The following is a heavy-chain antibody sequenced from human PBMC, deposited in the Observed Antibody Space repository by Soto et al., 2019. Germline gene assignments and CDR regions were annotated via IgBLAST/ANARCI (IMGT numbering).Heavy chain of an antibody. J-gene: IGHJ4*02. CDR2: VNAGNGNT. CDR3: AGGSGYSYWDDY. V-gene: IGHV1-3*05. D-gene: IGHD3-22*01. Sequence: QVQLVQSGAEEKKPGASVKVSCKASGYTFTSYAMHWVRQAPGQRLEWMGWVNAGNGNTKYSQKFQGRVTITRDTSASTAYMELSSLRSEDTAVYYCAGGSGYSYWDDYWGQGTLVTVSS. CDR1: GYTFTSYA.